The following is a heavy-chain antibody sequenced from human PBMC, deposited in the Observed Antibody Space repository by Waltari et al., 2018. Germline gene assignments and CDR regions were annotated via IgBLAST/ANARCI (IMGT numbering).Heavy chain of an antibody. D-gene: IGHD4-4*01. Sequence: QVQLVQSGAEVKKPGSSVKVSCKASGGDFSSYALIWVRQAPGQGLEWMGRIIPILGIANYAQKFQGRVTITADKSTSTAYMELSSLRSEDTAVYYCARLADYSNLAYWGQGTLVTVSS. V-gene: IGHV1-69*04. CDR2: IIPILGIA. CDR3: ARLADYSNLAY. J-gene: IGHJ4*02. CDR1: GGDFSSYA.